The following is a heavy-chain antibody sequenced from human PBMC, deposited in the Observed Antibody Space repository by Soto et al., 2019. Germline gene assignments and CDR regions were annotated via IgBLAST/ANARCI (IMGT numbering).Heavy chain of an antibody. CDR3: AREGQYRTYRELPSDY. Sequence: QVQLQESGPGLVKPSETLSLTCTVSGGSISSYYWSWIRQPAWKGLEWIGRIYTSGRTNYNPSLKSRVTMSVYTSKNQFSLKLSSVTAADTAVYYCAREGQYRTYRELPSDYCGQGTLVTVSS. CDR1: GGSISSYY. CDR2: IYTSGRT. J-gene: IGHJ4*02. V-gene: IGHV4-4*07. D-gene: IGHD4-4*01.